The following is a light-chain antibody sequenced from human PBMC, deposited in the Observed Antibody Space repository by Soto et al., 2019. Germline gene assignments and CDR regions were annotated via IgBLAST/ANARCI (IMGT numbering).Light chain of an antibody. CDR3: QQYGSSQHPNT. J-gene: IGKJ5*01. Sequence: EIVLTQSPGTLSLSPGERATLSCRASQSVTSTYVGWYQQTPCQATRLLMDGVSVRATGIPARFRGSGSGTDVTLTSSRLEHADFAVYYWQQYGSSQHPNTFGQGTRLEIK. CDR1: QSVTSTY. CDR2: GVS. V-gene: IGKV3-20*01.